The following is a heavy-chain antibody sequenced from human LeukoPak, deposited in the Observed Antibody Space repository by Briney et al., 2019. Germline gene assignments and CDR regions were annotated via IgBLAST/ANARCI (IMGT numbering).Heavy chain of an antibody. V-gene: IGHV3-23*01. CDR2: ISGRGDST. CDR1: GFRISNYA. CDR3: AKWGDYDVLTGYDDSDY. Sequence: PGGSLRLSCAASGFRISNYAMTWVRQAPGKGLEWVSTISGRGDSTYDADSVKGRFTISRDKSKNTLYPQMNSLRVEDTAVYHCAKWGDYDVLTGYDDSDYWGQGTLVTVSS. J-gene: IGHJ4*02. D-gene: IGHD3-9*01.